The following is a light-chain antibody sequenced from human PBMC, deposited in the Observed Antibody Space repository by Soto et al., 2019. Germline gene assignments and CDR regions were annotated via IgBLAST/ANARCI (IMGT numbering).Light chain of an antibody. CDR3: SSSAGINNVV. CDR1: SSDVGGYNY. Sequence: QSALTQPPSASGSPGQSVTISCTGTSSDVGGYNYVSWYQQHPGKAPKLMIYEVSKRPSGVPDRFSGSKSGNTASLTVSGLQAEDEADYYCSSSAGINNVVFGGGTKLTVL. V-gene: IGLV2-8*01. J-gene: IGLJ2*01. CDR2: EVS.